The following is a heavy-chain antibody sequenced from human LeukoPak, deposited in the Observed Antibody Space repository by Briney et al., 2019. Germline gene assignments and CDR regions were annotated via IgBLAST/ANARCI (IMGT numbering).Heavy chain of an antibody. D-gene: IGHD6-19*01. CDR3: ARRLMGSGWTNPNYFDY. J-gene: IGHJ4*02. CDR1: GYSFTSYW. V-gene: IGHV5-51*01. Sequence: GESLKISCKGSGYSFTSYWIGWVRQMPGKGLEWMGIIYPGDSDTRYSPSFQGQVTISADKSISTAYLQWSSLKASDTAMYYCARRLMGSGWTNPNYFDYWGQGISVTVSS. CDR2: IYPGDSDT.